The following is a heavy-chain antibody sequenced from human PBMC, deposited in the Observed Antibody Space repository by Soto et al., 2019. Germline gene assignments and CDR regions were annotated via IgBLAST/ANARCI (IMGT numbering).Heavy chain of an antibody. CDR3: ARDRGLRYFDWLSHYNWFDP. Sequence: ASVKVSCKASGYTFTNYAMHWVRQAPGQRLEWMGWINAGNGNTKYSQKFQGRVTITRDTSASTAYMELSSLRSEDTAVYYCARDRGLRYFDWLSHYNWFDPWGQGTLVTVSS. CDR2: INAGNGNT. J-gene: IGHJ5*02. V-gene: IGHV1-3*01. CDR1: GYTFTNYA. D-gene: IGHD3-9*01.